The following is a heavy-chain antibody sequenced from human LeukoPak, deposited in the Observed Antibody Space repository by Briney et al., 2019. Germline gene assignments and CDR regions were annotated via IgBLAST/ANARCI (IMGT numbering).Heavy chain of an antibody. CDR3: ARVGGSYWGWFDP. V-gene: IGHV3-7*01. J-gene: IGHJ5*02. CDR1: GFTFSSYW. Sequence: GGSLRLSCAASGFTFSSYWMSWVRRAPGKGLEWVANIKYDGNEKYYVDSVKGRLTSSRDNAKNSLYLQMNSLRAEDTAVYYCARVGGSYWGWFDPWGQGTLVTVSS. D-gene: IGHD1-26*01. CDR2: IKYDGNEK.